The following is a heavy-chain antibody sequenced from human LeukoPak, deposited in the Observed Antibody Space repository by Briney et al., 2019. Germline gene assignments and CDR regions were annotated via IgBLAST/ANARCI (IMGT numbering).Heavy chain of an antibody. CDR3: ARDWYNNSDAFDI. D-gene: IGHD4-11*01. Sequence: GGSLRLSCAASGFTFSTYNMNWVRQAPGKGLEWVSSISGSSSYIYYADSMKGRFTISRDNAKNSLYLQIHSLRAEDTAVYYCARDWYNNSDAFDIWGQGTMVTVSS. J-gene: IGHJ3*02. CDR1: GFTFSTYN. CDR2: ISGSSSYI. V-gene: IGHV3-21*01.